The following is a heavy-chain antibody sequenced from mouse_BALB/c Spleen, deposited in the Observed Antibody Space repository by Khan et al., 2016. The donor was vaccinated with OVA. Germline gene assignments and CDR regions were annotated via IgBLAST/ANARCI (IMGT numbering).Heavy chain of an antibody. CDR1: GYTFTDFT. Sequence: QMQLEESGAELVRPGVSVKISCKGSGYTFTDFTIHWVKQSHALSLEWIGVISTYYGDVTYNQKFKGKATMTVDKSSSTTYMELARLTSEDSAIYVCKRGRGGSRFAYGGQGTLVTDSA. J-gene: IGHJ3*01. CDR2: ISTYYGDV. CDR3: KRGRGGSRFAY. V-gene: IGHV1S137*01.